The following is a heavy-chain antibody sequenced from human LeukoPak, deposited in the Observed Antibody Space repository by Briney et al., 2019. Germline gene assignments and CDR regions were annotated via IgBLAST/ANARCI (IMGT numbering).Heavy chain of an antibody. CDR3: ARGRYCGETTCSDFDS. CDR1: GYTFTDYY. D-gene: IGHD2-21*01. J-gene: IGHJ4*02. V-gene: IGHV1-2*02. CDR2: INPNSGGT. Sequence: ASVKVSCKASGYTFTDYYMHWVRQAPGPGLEWMGWINPNSGGTDYAQKFQGRVTLIRDTSICTAYMELSRLTSDDTAVYYCARGRYCGETTCSDFDSWGQGILVTVSS.